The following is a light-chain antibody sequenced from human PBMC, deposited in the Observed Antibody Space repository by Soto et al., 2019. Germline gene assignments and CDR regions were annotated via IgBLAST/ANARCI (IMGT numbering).Light chain of an antibody. Sequence: VLSQSPGRLSLSPGERATLSCRASQSVPSTYFAWYQQKSGQPPRLLISGTSNRATGIPDRFSGSGSGRDFTLTISRLEPEDFAVYFCQQFGNSPWTFGQGTQ. CDR1: QSVPSTY. CDR3: QQFGNSPWT. V-gene: IGKV3-20*01. CDR2: GTS. J-gene: IGKJ1*01.